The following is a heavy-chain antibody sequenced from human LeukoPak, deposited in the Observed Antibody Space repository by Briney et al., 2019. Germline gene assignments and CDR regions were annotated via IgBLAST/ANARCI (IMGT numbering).Heavy chain of an antibody. CDR2: ISFDGSDK. CDR1: GFTFSSYA. Sequence: PGGSLRLSCAASGFTFSSYAMHWVRQAPGKGLEWVAVISFDGSDKYYADSVKGRFTISRDNSKNTLYLQMNSLRAEDTAVYYCARDSYANSPAYWGQGTLVTVSS. CDR3: ARDSYANSPAY. V-gene: IGHV3-30-3*01. D-gene: IGHD2-2*01. J-gene: IGHJ4*02.